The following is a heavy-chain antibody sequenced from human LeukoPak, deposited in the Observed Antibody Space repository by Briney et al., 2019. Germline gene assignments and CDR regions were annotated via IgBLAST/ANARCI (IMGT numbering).Heavy chain of an antibody. V-gene: IGHV3-23*01. CDR2: ISGSGGST. CDR1: GFTFSSYA. CDR3: AKGGLYYYDSSGYYDY. J-gene: IGHJ4*02. D-gene: IGHD3-22*01. Sequence: GGSLRLSCAASGFTFSSYAMSWVRQAPGKGLEWVSAISGSGGSTYYADSVKGRFTISRDNSKNTLYLQMNSLRAEDTAVYYCAKGGLYYYDSSGYYDYWGQGTLVTVSS.